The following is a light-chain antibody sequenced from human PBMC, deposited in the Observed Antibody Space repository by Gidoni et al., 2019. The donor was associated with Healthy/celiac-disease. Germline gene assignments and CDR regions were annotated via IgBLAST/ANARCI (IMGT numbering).Light chain of an antibody. CDR1: QSVSSY. J-gene: IGKJ3*01. CDR3: QQRSNWPPFT. V-gene: IGKV3-11*01. CDR2: DAS. Sequence: ETVLTQSPATLSLSPGERATLSCRASQSVSSYLAWYQQKPGQAPRLLIYDASNRATVIPASFSGSGSGTYFTLTFSSLEPEDFAVYYCQQRSNWPPFTFGPGTKVDIK.